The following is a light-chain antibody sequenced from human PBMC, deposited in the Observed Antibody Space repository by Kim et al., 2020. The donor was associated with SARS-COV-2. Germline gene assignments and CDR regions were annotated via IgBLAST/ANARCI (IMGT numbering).Light chain of an antibody. J-gene: IGLJ2*01. CDR3: QTWDSGAVF. Sequence: SVSPGQTATITCSGDKLGNKYACWYQQKPGQSPVLILYQDKRRPSGIPERFSGSNSGNTATLTISGTQSMDEADYYCQTWDSGAVFFGGGTKVTVL. CDR2: QDK. V-gene: IGLV3-1*01. CDR1: KLGNKY.